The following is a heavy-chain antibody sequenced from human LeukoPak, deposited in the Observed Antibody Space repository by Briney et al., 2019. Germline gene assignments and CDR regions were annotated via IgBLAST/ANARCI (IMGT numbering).Heavy chain of an antibody. D-gene: IGHD5-18*01. CDR2: ISGSGGST. CDR3: ARDPIGYSYIDY. J-gene: IGHJ4*02. CDR1: GFTFSSYA. V-gene: IGHV3-23*01. Sequence: GGSLRLSCAASGFTFSSYAMSWVRPAPGKGLEWVSAISGSGGSTNYADSVKGRFTISRDNAKNTLYLQMNSLRAEDTALYYCARDPIGYSYIDYWGQGTLVTVSS.